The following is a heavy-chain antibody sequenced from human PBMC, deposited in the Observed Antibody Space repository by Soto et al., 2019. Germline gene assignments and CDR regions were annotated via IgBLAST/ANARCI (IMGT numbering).Heavy chain of an antibody. Sequence: SVKVSCKASGGTFSSYAISWVRQAPGQGLEWMGGIIPIFGTANYAQKFQGRVTITADESTSTAYMELSSLRSEDTAVYYCARLITDGARDYYYGMDVWGQGTTVTVSS. V-gene: IGHV1-69*13. CDR1: GGTFSSYA. J-gene: IGHJ6*02. CDR3: ARLITDGARDYYYGMDV. CDR2: IIPIFGTA. D-gene: IGHD4-17*01.